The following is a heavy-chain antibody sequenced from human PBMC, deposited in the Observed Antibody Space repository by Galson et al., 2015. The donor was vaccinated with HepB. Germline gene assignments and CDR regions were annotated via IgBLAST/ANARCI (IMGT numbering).Heavy chain of an antibody. CDR3: ARGTGALDY. Sequence: CAISGDSVSSKSAAWNRIRQSPSRGLEWLGRTYYRSRWYNDYAVSVKSRISVNPDTSKNQFSLQLNSVTPEDTAVYYCARGTGALDYWGQGTLVTVSS. J-gene: IGHJ4*02. CDR1: GDSVSSKSAA. D-gene: IGHD3/OR15-3a*01. CDR2: TYYRSRWYN. V-gene: IGHV6-1*01.